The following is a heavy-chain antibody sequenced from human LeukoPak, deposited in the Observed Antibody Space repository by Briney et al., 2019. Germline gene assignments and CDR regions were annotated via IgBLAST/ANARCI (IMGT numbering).Heavy chain of an antibody. J-gene: IGHJ4*02. V-gene: IGHV1-2*02. CDR3: ARDQRGYYDSGSYYPLI. D-gene: IGHD3-10*01. Sequence: ASVTVSCKASGYRFTGYYIHWARQAPGQGLEWMGWINPNSGGTNYAQKFQGRVTMTRDTSVSTAYMEVSRLRSDDTAVYFCARDQRGYYDSGSYYPLIWGQGTLVTVSS. CDR2: INPNSGGT. CDR1: GYRFTGYY.